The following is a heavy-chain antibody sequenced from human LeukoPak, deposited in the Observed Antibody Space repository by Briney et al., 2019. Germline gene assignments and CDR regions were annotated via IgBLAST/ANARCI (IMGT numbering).Heavy chain of an antibody. CDR2: MNPNSGNT. CDR3: ARGITVVRGVIKGGMDV. CDR1: GYTFTSYD. Sequence: ASVKVSCKASGYTFTSYDINWVRQATGQGLEWMGWMNPNSGNTGYAQKFQGRVTMTRSTSISTAYMELSSLRSEDTAVYYCARGITVVRGVIKGGMDVWGQGTTVTVSS. V-gene: IGHV1-8*01. J-gene: IGHJ6*02. D-gene: IGHD3-10*01.